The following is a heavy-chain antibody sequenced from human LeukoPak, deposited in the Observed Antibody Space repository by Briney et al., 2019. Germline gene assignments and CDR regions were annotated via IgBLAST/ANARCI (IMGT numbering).Heavy chain of an antibody. J-gene: IGHJ6*02. CDR2: ISGSGGST. CDR3: AKDAPTDYYYYGMDV. CDR1: GFTFSSSA. Sequence: GGSLRLSRAASGFTFSSSAMSWGRQPPGKGLEWVSAISGSGGSTYYADSVKGRFTISRDNSKNTLYLQMNSLRAEDTAVYYCAKDAPTDYYYYGMDVWGQGTTVTVSS. V-gene: IGHV3-23*01.